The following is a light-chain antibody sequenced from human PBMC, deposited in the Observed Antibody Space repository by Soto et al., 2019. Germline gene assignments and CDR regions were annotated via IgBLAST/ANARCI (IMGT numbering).Light chain of an antibody. CDR3: QQFHDWPMT. Sequence: EIVMTKSPAPLSVSPGERATLSCSASQSISSNLAGNQQKPGQAPRLLISGASTRATGIPARFSGSGSGTDFNLTISSLQSEDFAVYYRQQFHDWPMTFGPGTKVDIK. CDR2: GAS. V-gene: IGKV3-15*01. J-gene: IGKJ3*01. CDR1: QSISSN.